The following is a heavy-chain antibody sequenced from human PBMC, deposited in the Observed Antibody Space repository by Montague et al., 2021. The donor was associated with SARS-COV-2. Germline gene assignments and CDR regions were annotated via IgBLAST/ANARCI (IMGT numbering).Heavy chain of an antibody. D-gene: IGHD6-13*01. J-gene: IGHJ4*02. V-gene: IGHV3-7*01. CDR1: GLAISMYW. Sequence: SLRLSCAASGLAISMYWMTWVRQAPGKGLEWVANIKQDGSEAYYADSVKGRFSISRDNTKNSLYLQLNSLRADDTAVYYCGFNSVSEAGDSLGQGTLVTVSS. CDR3: GFNSVSEAGDS. CDR2: IKQDGSEA.